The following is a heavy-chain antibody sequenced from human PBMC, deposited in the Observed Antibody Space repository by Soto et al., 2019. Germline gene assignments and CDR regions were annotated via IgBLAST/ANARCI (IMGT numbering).Heavy chain of an antibody. Sequence: QVQLVESGGGVVQPERSLRLSCAASGFTFSGHGMHWVRQAPGRGLEWVALIWNDGSMSNYADSVKGRFTISRDNSKNTLYLQMNSLRAEDTAVYYCAKAAVGSSSPYYFDYWGQGTLVTVSS. CDR1: GFTFSGHG. D-gene: IGHD6-6*01. CDR2: IWNDGSMS. J-gene: IGHJ4*02. CDR3: AKAAVGSSSPYYFDY. V-gene: IGHV3-33*06.